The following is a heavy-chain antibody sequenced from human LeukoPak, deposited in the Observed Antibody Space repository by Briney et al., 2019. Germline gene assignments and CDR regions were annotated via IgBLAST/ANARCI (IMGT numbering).Heavy chain of an antibody. CDR2: STGSGGTT. Sequence: GGSLRLSCAASGFTFSSYAMTWVRQAPGKGLEWVLASTGSGGTTYYADSVMGRFTISRDNSKNTLYLQMNSLRAEDTAVYYCAKLQSDGLRTYYGMDVWGQGTTVTVSS. J-gene: IGHJ6*02. V-gene: IGHV3-23*01. CDR1: GFTFSSYA. D-gene: IGHD4-17*01. CDR3: AKLQSDGLRTYYGMDV.